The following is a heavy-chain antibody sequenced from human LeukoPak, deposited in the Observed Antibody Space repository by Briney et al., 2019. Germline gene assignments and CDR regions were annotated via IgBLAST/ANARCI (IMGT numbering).Heavy chain of an antibody. V-gene: IGHV3-23*01. CDR1: GFTFSSYA. J-gene: IGHJ4*02. CDR3: AKGEVPAGRGYYFDY. Sequence: GGSLRLSCAASGFTFSSYAMSWVRQAPGKELEWVSAISGSGGSTYYADSVKGRFTISRDNSKNTLYLQMNSLRAEDTAVYYCAKGEVPAGRGYYFDYWGQGTLVTVSS. CDR2: ISGSGGST. D-gene: IGHD2-2*01.